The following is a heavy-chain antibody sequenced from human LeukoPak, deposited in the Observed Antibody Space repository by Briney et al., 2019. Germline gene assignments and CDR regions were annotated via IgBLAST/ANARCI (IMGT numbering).Heavy chain of an antibody. D-gene: IGHD1-26*01. Sequence: SKTLSLTCTVSGYSISSGYYWGWIRQPPGKGLEWIGSIYHSGSTYYNPSLKSRVTISVDTSKNQFSLKLSSVTAADTAVYYCARPLVYSGSRDYWGQGTLVTVSS. V-gene: IGHV4-38-2*02. CDR2: IYHSGST. J-gene: IGHJ4*02. CDR1: GYSISSGYY. CDR3: ARPLVYSGSRDY.